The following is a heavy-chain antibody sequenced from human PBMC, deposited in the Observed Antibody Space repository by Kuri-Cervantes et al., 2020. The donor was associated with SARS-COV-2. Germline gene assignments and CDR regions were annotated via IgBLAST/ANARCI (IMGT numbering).Heavy chain of an antibody. D-gene: IGHD5-24*01. CDR2: LDTSEGP. V-gene: IGHV4-61*09. CDR1: GVSVTGGTYY. CDR3: GKVSWLHLWHRYSDS. Sequence: SCAVSGVSVTGGTYYWAWIRQPAGKGLEWIGHLDTSEGPTHNPSHQSRVTFSLDTSNNPVSLRQTSATAADTAVYYCGKVSWLHLWHRYSDSWGQGTLVTVSS. J-gene: IGHJ4*02.